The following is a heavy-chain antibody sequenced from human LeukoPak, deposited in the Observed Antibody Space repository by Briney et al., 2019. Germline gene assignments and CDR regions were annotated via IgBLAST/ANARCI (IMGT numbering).Heavy chain of an antibody. J-gene: IGHJ5*02. D-gene: IGHD3-3*01. CDR2: VFHSGNT. CDR1: GASISSPNW. Sequence: SETLSLTCAVSGASISSPNWWTWVRQPPRKGLEWIGQVFHSGNTNYNPPLKSRVSMSVDKSQNQFSLRLNSVTAADTAVYYCARVHDFWSGVPWPWGQGTLVTVSS. V-gene: IGHV4-4*02. CDR3: ARVHDFWSGVPWP.